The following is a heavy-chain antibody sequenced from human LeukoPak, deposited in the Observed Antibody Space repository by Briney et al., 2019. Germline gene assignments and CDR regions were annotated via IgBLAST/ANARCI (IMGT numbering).Heavy chain of an antibody. V-gene: IGHV3-21*01. J-gene: IGHJ4*02. CDR3: ASLECNSEVVVTAAVDY. Sequence: GGSLRLSCAASGFTFSSYSMNWVRQAPGKGLEWVSSISSSSSYIYYADSVKGRFTISRDNAKNSLYLQMNSLRAEDTAVYYCASLECNSEVVVTAAVDYWGQGTLVTVSS. CDR2: ISSSSSYI. D-gene: IGHD2-21*02. CDR1: GFTFSSYS.